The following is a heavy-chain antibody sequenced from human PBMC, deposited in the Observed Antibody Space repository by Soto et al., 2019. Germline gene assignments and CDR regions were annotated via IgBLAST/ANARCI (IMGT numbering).Heavy chain of an antibody. Sequence: EVQLLESGGGLVQPGGSLRLSCAASGFTFSVSAMSWVRQAPGKGLEHVASITRSGSEAFYGDSVRGRFSMSRYNSTNMLILEMNSLRVEDTARYYCAKEGSGSGWYWESWGQGDLVTVS. CDR1: GFTFSVSA. V-gene: IGHV3-23*01. J-gene: IGHJ1*01. D-gene: IGHD6-19*01. CDR2: ITRSGSEA. CDR3: AKEGSGSGWYWES.